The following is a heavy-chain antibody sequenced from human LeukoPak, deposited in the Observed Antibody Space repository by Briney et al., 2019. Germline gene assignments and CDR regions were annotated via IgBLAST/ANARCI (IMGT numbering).Heavy chain of an antibody. J-gene: IGHJ3*02. D-gene: IGHD3-22*01. CDR3: ARDLYYYDSSGYYLWGFDI. Sequence: SQALSLTCTVSGGSHSSGSYYWSWVRQPAGRGLEWVGRIYTSGSTNYIPSRKSRLTISLDPPQNQFSLKLSSVTAVETAVYYCARDLYYYDSSGYYLWGFDIWGQGTMVTVSS. CDR2: IYTSGST. V-gene: IGHV4-61*02. CDR1: GGSHSSGSYY.